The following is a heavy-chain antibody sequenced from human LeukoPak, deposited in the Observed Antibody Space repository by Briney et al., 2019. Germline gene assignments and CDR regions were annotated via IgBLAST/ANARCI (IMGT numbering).Heavy chain of an antibody. CDR2: IKSKTDGGTT. CDR1: GFTFSDAW. CDR3: TTYYYDSTSDFAY. J-gene: IGHJ4*02. V-gene: IGHV3-15*01. Sequence: GGSLRLSCAASGFTFSDAWMSWVRQAPGKGLEWVGRIKSKTDGGTTDYAAPVKGRFTISRDDSKSTLYLQMNSLKTEDTAVYYCTTYYYDSTSDFAYWGQGTLVTVSS. D-gene: IGHD3-22*01.